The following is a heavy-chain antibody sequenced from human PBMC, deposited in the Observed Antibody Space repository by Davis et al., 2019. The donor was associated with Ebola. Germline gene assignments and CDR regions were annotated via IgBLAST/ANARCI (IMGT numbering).Heavy chain of an antibody. Sequence: HSQIPSLTCAISGDSVSSGGWNWIRQSPSRGLEWLGRIYYYTSKWNYDYAESVRSRINIRPDTSRNELALQLTSVTPEDTALYYCARGWLRSGLDSWGQGTLVTVPS. CDR3: ARGWLRSGLDS. CDR1: GDSVSSGG. V-gene: IGHV6-1*01. D-gene: IGHD2-15*01. CDR2: IYYYTSKWNY. J-gene: IGHJ4*02.